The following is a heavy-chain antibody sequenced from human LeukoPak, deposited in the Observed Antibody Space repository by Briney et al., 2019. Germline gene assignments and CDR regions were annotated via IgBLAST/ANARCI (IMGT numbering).Heavy chain of an antibody. CDR3: ARHEATPSIAAADY. CDR2: INHSGST. J-gene: IGHJ4*02. Sequence: PSETLSLACAVYGGSFSGYYWSWIRQPPGKGLEWIGEINHSGSTNYNPSLKSRVTISVDTSKNQFSLKLSSVTAADTAVYYCARHEATPSIAAADYWGQGTLVTVSS. CDR1: GGSFSGYY. V-gene: IGHV4-34*01. D-gene: IGHD6-6*01.